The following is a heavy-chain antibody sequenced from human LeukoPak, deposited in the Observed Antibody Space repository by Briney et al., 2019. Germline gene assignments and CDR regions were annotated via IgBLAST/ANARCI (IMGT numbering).Heavy chain of an antibody. J-gene: IGHJ4*02. CDR2: INGGGDTT. D-gene: IGHD5-24*01. CDR3: AKALDTYGYMRFDY. CDR1: GFTFVSYA. Sequence: GGSLRLSCATSGFTFVSYAMTWVCQAPGKGLEWVSAINGGGDTTYYADSVKGRFTVSRDRSTNTLFLQMSSLRAEDSGMYYCAKALDTYGYMRFDYWGQGTLVTVSS. V-gene: IGHV3-23*01.